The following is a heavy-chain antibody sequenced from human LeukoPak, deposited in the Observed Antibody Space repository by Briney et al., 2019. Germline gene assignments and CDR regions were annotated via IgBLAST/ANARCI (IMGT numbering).Heavy chain of an antibody. J-gene: IGHJ4*02. Sequence: SETLSLTCAVYGGCFSGYYWSWIRQPPGKGLEWIGEINHSGSTNYNPSLKSRVTISVDTSKNQFSLKLSSVTSADTAVYYCARGPTFDYSGQGNLVTVSS. CDR1: GGCFSGYY. CDR3: ARGPTFDY. CDR2: INHSGST. V-gene: IGHV4-34*01.